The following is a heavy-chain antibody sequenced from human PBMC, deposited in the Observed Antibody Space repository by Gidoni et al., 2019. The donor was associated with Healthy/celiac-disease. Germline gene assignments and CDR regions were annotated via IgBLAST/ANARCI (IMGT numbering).Heavy chain of an antibody. CDR3: AKAKKVQQLKAGFDY. CDR1: GFTFISYA. J-gene: IGHJ4*02. V-gene: IGHV3-23*01. D-gene: IGHD6-13*01. CDR2: IRGSGGST. Sequence: EVQLLESGGGFVQPGGSLRLSCAASGFTFISYAMSWVRQAPGKGLEGVSAIRGSGGSTYYADSVKGRFTISRDNSKNTLYLQMNSLRTEDTAVYYCAKAKKVQQLKAGFDYWGQGTLVTVSS.